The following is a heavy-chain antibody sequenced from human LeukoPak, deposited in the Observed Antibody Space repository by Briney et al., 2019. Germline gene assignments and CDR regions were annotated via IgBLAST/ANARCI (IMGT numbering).Heavy chain of an antibody. Sequence: GGSLRLSCAASGLTFSNYGMNWVRQAPGKGLEWISCVSNSGSTIYYADSVKGRFTISRDNVKNSLYLQMNSLRVEDTAVYYCARDGAYSASNIWGQGTMVAVSS. CDR2: VSNSGSTI. J-gene: IGHJ3*02. CDR1: GLTFSNYG. D-gene: IGHD6-13*01. CDR3: ARDGAYSASNI. V-gene: IGHV3-48*04.